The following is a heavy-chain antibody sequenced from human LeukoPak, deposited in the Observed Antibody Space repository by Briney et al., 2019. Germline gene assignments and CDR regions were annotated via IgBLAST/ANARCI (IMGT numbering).Heavy chain of an antibody. V-gene: IGHV4-59*08. J-gene: IGHJ4*02. CDR3: ARHSSSGWYYFDY. Sequence: PSETLSLTCTVSGGSISSYYWSWIQQPPGKGLEWIGYIYYSGTTTYNPSLKSRVTISVDTSKNQFSLKVSSVTAADTAVYYCARHSSSGWYYFDYWGQGTLVTVSS. CDR1: GGSISSYY. CDR2: IYYSGTT. D-gene: IGHD6-19*01.